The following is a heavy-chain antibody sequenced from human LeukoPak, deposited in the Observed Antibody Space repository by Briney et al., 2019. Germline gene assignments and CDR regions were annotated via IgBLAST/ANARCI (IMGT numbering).Heavy chain of an antibody. D-gene: IGHD3-22*01. CDR3: ARGSGYLETFDY. Sequence: SLRLSCAASGFTFSSYAMHWVRQAPGKGLEWVAVISYDGSNKYYADSVKGRFTISRDNSRNTLYLQMNSLRAEDTAVYYCARGSGYLETFDYWGQGTLVTVSS. V-gene: IGHV3-30*04. CDR1: GFTFSSYA. J-gene: IGHJ4*02. CDR2: ISYDGSNK.